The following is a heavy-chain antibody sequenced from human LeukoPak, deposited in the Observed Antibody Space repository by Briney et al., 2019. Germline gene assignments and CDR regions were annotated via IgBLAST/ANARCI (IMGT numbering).Heavy chain of an antibody. CDR3: ARDRLRIFGVVTYMFDY. Sequence: GGSLRLSCAASGFTFSDYAMNWVRQAPGKGPEWVSYIGSSGITIHYADSVKGRFTTSRDTAQKSLYLQMNSLRAEDTAVYYCARDRLRIFGVVTYMFDYWGQGTLVTVSS. J-gene: IGHJ4*02. D-gene: IGHD3-3*01. V-gene: IGHV3-48*01. CDR1: GFTFSDYA. CDR2: IGSSGITI.